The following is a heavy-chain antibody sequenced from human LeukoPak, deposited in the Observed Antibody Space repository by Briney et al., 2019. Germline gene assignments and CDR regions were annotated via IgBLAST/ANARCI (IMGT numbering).Heavy chain of an antibody. CDR3: ARGYYDFWNGYSPYYFDS. CDR1: GFTFSSYA. CDR2: ISYDGSDK. Sequence: PGGSLRLSCAASGFTFSSYAMHWVRQAPGKGLEWVAVISYDGSDKYYADSVKGRFTISRDNSMETLFLQMNSLRAEDTAVYYCARGYYDFWNGYSPYYFDSWGQGTLVTVSS. J-gene: IGHJ4*02. D-gene: IGHD3-3*01. V-gene: IGHV3-30*04.